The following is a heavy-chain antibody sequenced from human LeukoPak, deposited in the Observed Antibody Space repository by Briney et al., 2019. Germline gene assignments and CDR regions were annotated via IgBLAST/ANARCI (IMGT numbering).Heavy chain of an antibody. Sequence: GGSLRLSCAASGFTSDDYGMSWVRQAPGKGLEWVSGINWNGGSTGYADSVKGRFTISRDNAKNSLYLQMNSLRAEDTALYHCAREGNYDILTGDYYYYGMDVWGQGTTVTVSS. CDR3: AREGNYDILTGDYYYYGMDV. V-gene: IGHV3-20*01. D-gene: IGHD3-9*01. CDR1: GFTSDDYG. CDR2: INWNGGST. J-gene: IGHJ6*02.